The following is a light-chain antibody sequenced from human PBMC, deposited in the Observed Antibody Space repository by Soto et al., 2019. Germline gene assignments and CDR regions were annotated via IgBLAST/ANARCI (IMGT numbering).Light chain of an antibody. J-gene: IGLJ1*01. CDR3: ISYTVSRSYV. Sequence: VLTQPASVSGSPGQSITISCTGTNSDIGNYNIVSWYQQHPDKAPKLIIYEVTNRPSGVSYRFSGSKSGNTASLTISGLQADDEADYYCISYTVSRSYVFGPGTKVTVL. V-gene: IGLV2-14*02. CDR2: EVT. CDR1: NSDIGNYNI.